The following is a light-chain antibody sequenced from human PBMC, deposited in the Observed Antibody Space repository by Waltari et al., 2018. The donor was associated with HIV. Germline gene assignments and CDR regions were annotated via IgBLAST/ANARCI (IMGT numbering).Light chain of an antibody. CDR2: DVT. J-gene: IGLJ3*02. CDR1: TSGSGGDNY. Sequence: QSALTQPRSESGSPGPSVTIPCTRTTSGSGGDNYVAWYQQHPNKAPKLMIYDVTQRPSGVPDRFSGSKSGNTASLTISGLQADDEADYYCCSYAGSYTLFGGGTKVTVL. V-gene: IGLV2-11*01. CDR3: CSYAGSYTL.